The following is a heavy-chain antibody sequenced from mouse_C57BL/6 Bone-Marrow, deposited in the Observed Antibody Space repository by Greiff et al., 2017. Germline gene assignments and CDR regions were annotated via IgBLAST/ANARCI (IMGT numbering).Heavy chain of an antibody. Sequence: VQLQESGAELVKPGASVKLSCKASGYTFTSYWMQWVKQRPGQGLEWIGEIVPSSSYTNYNQKFKGKATLTVATSSSTAYMQLSSLTSEDSAVYYCARDKDYDSIMAYWGQGTLVTVSA. CDR3: ARDKDYDSIMAY. D-gene: IGHD1-1*01. V-gene: IGHV1-50*01. CDR1: GYTFTSYW. J-gene: IGHJ3*01. CDR2: IVPSSSYT.